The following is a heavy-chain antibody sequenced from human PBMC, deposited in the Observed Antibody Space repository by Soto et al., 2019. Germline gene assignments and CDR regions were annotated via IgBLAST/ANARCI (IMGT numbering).Heavy chain of an antibody. V-gene: IGHV3-7*01. CDR2: IKQDGSEK. D-gene: IGHD2-2*01. CDR3: ARSEVVPAARGFDY. CDR1: GFTFSSYW. Sequence: EVQLVESGGGLVQPGGSLRLSCAASGFTFSSYWMSWVRQAPGKGLEWVANIKQDGSEKYYVDSVKGRFTISRDNAKNSLYLQMNSLRAEDTAVYYCARSEVVPAARGFDYWGQGTLVTVSS. J-gene: IGHJ4*02.